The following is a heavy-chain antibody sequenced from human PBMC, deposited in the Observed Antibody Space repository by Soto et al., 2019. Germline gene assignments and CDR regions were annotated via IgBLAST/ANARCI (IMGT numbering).Heavy chain of an antibody. D-gene: IGHD3-16*01. CDR1: GFNFGSNG. Sequence: GGSLRLSCAASGFNFGSNGMYWVRQAPGKGLEWVAVIWYDGSEKYYADSVKGRLIASRDNSKNMVYLQMNSMRTEDTAVYYCVGWGPDRGLDYWGRGPLVTLS. V-gene: IGHV3-33*01. CDR3: VGWGPDRGLDY. J-gene: IGHJ4*02. CDR2: IWYDGSEK.